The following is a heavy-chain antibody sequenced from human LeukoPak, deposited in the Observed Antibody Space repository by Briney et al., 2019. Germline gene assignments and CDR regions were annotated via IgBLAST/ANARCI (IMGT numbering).Heavy chain of an antibody. J-gene: IGHJ4*02. Sequence: ASVKVSCKASGHTFTSYSMHWVRQAPGQGLEWMGIINPSGGSTTYAHNFQGRVTITRDTSTSTVYMELSSLRSEDTAVYYCARDVQTGDRDYWGQGTLVTVSS. CDR2: INPSGGST. D-gene: IGHD7-27*01. V-gene: IGHV1-46*01. CDR1: GHTFTSYS. CDR3: ARDVQTGDRDY.